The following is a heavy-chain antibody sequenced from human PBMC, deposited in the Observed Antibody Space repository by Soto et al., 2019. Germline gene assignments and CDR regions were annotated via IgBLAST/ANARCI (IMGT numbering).Heavy chain of an antibody. J-gene: IGHJ4*02. V-gene: IGHV1-2*02. CDR3: ASAPPYYGISGYLEV. Sequence: QVQLVQSGAEVKKTGASVKVSCEAPGHYFSGYYMYWVRQAPGHGLEWMGLINLNSGGTNYAQKFQGRVTMTRDTSITTGYMDLRGLTSDDTAVYYCASAPPYYGISGYLEVWGLGTLVTVSS. CDR1: GHYFSGYY. CDR2: INLNSGGT. D-gene: IGHD3-22*01.